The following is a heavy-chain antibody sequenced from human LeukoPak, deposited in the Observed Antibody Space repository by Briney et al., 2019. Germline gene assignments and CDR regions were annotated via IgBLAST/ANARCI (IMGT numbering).Heavy chain of an antibody. CDR2: ISGSDAST. Sequence: GGSLRLSCVASGFTFTSYAMNWVRQAPGKGLEWVSGISGSDASTHYADSVKGRFTISRDNSKNTLYLQMNSLRAEDTAVYYCAKVMRTGWYPLEWGQGTLVTVSS. J-gene: IGHJ4*02. V-gene: IGHV3-23*01. CDR1: GFTFTSYA. D-gene: IGHD6-19*01. CDR3: AKVMRTGWYPLE.